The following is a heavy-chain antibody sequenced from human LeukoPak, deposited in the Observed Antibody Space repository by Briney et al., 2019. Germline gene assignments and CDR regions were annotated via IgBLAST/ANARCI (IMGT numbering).Heavy chain of an antibody. Sequence: ASVKVSCKASGGTFSSYAISWVRQAPGRGLEWMGGIIPIFGTANYAQKFQGRVTITADESTSTAYMELSSLRSEDTAVYYCARSGVPAAMRGSAFDIWGQGTMVTVSS. CDR1: GGTFSSYA. J-gene: IGHJ3*02. CDR3: ARSGVPAAMRGSAFDI. D-gene: IGHD2-2*01. CDR2: IIPIFGTA. V-gene: IGHV1-69*01.